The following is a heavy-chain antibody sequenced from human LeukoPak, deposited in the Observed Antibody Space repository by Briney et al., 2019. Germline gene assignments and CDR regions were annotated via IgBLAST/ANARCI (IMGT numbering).Heavy chain of an antibody. D-gene: IGHD6-13*01. Sequence: GGSLGLSCAASGFTFSSYWMHWVRQAPGKGLVWVSRMNGDGSGTNYADSVRGRFTISRDNAKNTLFLQMNSLGADDTAVYYCAAIAAAGDSYYYYGMDVWGQGTTVTVSS. CDR1: GFTFSSYW. CDR2: MNGDGSGT. J-gene: IGHJ6*02. CDR3: AAIAAAGDSYYYYGMDV. V-gene: IGHV3-74*01.